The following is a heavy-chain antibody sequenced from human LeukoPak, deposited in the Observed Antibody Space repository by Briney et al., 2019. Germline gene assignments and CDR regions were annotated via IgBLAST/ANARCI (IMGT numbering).Heavy chain of an antibody. Sequence: PGGSLRLSCAASGFTFDDYAMHWVRHAPGKGLEWVSLISWDAGSTYYADSVKGRFTISRDNREKYLYLQMNSLRAEDTALYYCAKAGFGELLYTHFDYWGQGTLVTVSS. CDR1: GFTFDDYA. CDR2: ISWDAGST. V-gene: IGHV3-43D*03. CDR3: AKAGFGELLYTHFDY. J-gene: IGHJ4*02. D-gene: IGHD3-10*01.